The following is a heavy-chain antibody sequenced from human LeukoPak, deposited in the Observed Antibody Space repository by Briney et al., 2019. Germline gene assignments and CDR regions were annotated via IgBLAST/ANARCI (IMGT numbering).Heavy chain of an antibody. CDR3: ARDRRVTIFGVDVFDY. V-gene: IGHV3-30-3*01. Sequence: GGSLRLSCTASKFNLSSYAIHWVRQAPGKGLEWVAVISDDGGNKYYADSVKGRFTISRDNSKNTLYLQMNSLRAEDTAVYYCARDRRVTIFGVDVFDYWGQGTLVTVSS. CDR1: KFNLSSYA. CDR2: ISDDGGNK. D-gene: IGHD3-3*01. J-gene: IGHJ4*02.